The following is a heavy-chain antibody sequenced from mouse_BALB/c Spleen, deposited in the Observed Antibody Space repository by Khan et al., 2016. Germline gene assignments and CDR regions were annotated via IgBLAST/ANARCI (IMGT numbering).Heavy chain of an antibody. CDR1: GYTFTNYG. J-gene: IGHJ1*01. Sequence: QIQLVQSGPELKKPGKTVKISCKASGYTFTNYGMNWVKQAPGKGLKWMGWINTYSGESTYADDFKGRFAFSLETSANTAYLQINNLKKEDTATYFCARYRYYDGSSRYFDVWGAGTTVTVSS. CDR3: ARYRYYDGSSRYFDV. V-gene: IGHV9-3-1*01. CDR2: INTYSGES. D-gene: IGHD1-1*01.